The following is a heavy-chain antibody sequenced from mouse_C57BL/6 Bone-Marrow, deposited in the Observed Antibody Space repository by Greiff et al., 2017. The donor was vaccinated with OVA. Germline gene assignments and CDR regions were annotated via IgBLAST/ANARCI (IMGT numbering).Heavy chain of an antibody. V-gene: IGHV5-12*01. CDR3: ARRGLGQAWFAY. CDR2: ISNGGGST. CDR1: GFTFSDYY. Sequence: EVQWVESGGGLVQPGGSLKLSCAASGFTFSDYYMYWVRQTPEKRLEWVAYISNGGGSTYYPDTVKGRFTISRDNAKNTLYLQMSRLKSEDTAMYYCARRGLGQAWFAYWGQGTLVTVSA. D-gene: IGHD3-3*01. J-gene: IGHJ3*01.